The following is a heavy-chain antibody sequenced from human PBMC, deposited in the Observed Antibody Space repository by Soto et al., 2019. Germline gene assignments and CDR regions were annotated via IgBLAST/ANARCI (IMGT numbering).Heavy chain of an antibody. D-gene: IGHD5-12*01. CDR1: GFIFRDYA. CDR2: ISASAGST. Sequence: EVQRLESGGDLVQPGGSLRLSCAASGFIFRDYAMSWVRQAPGKGLEWLSVISASAGSTYYADSVRGRCTISRDTPKNTLYLQMNSLRAEDTAVYYCSRRGGYNLMVALDDWGRG. CDR3: SRRGGYNLMVALDD. J-gene: IGHJ4*02. V-gene: IGHV3-23*01.